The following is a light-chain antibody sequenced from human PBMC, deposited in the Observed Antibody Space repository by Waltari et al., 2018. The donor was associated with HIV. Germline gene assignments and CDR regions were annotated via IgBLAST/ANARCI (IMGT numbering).Light chain of an antibody. J-gene: IGKJ5*01. CDR2: DAS. V-gene: IGKV1-16*01. CDR3: QQYDHYPIA. Sequence: DIQMTQSPSSLSASVGDRVTITCRATQGINHYLAWFQQKPGQAPKSLIYDASTLQSGVPSRFSGSGSGTDFTLTISSLQPEDFATYYCQQYDHYPIAFDQGTRLEI. CDR1: QGINHY.